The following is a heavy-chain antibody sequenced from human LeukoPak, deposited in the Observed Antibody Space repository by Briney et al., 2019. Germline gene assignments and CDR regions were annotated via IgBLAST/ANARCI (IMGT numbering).Heavy chain of an antibody. CDR3: ARRPYGLIRGINGPTGHWFDP. D-gene: IGHD2-8*01. CDR1: GGSISSYY. Sequence: SETLSLTCTVSGGSISSYYWSWIRQPPGKGLEWIGYIYYSGSTSYNPFLKSRVTISVDTSKNQFSLKLSSVTAADTAVYYCARRPYGLIRGINGPTGHWFDPWGQGNLVIVSS. V-gene: IGHV4-59*01. CDR2: IYYSGST. J-gene: IGHJ5*02.